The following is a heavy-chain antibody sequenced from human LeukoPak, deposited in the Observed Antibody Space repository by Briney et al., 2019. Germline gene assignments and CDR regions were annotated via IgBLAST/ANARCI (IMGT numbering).Heavy chain of an antibody. V-gene: IGHV4-31*03. CDR2: IYYSGST. J-gene: IGHJ6*04. CDR3: ARYYYGSGSYPDAYYYYAMDV. Sequence: SQTLSLTCTVSGGSISSGGYYWSWIRQHQGKGLEWIGYIYYSGSTYYNPSLKSRVTISVDTSKNQFSLKLSSVTAADTAVYYCARYYYGSGSYPDAYYYYAMDVWGKGTTVTVSS. CDR1: GGSISSGGYY. D-gene: IGHD3-10*01.